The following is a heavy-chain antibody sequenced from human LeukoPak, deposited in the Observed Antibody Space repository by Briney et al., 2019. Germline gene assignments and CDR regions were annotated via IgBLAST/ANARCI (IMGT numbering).Heavy chain of an antibody. V-gene: IGHV4-39*01. CDR2: IYYSGNT. J-gene: IGHJ6*03. D-gene: IGHD2-15*01. CDR3: ARHNKRRGGYYYMDV. CDR1: GGSISSSAYY. Sequence: SETLSLTCSVSGGSISSSAYYWGWIRQPPGQGLEWIGSIYYSGNTYYNPSLKSPVTISIDTSKNQFSLKLSSVTAADTAVYYCARHNKRRGGYYYMDVWGKGTTVTISS.